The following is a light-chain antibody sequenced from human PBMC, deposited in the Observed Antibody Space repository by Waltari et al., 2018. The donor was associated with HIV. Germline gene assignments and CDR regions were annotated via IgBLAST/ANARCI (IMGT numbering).Light chain of an antibody. CDR3: SSYTNITTRL. CDR2: EVT. Sequence: QSALTQPASVSGSPGQSLTMSCTGTSSDVRDNNYFSWYQQHPGKAPKLIIYEVTYRPSGVSDRFSGSKSGDTASLTISGLQAEDEADYYCSSYTNITTRLFGGGTRLTVL. V-gene: IGLV2-14*01. J-gene: IGLJ3*02. CDR1: SSDVRDNNY.